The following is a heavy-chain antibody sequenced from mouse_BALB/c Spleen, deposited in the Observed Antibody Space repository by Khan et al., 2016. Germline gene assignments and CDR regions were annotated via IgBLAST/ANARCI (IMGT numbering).Heavy chain of an antibody. D-gene: IGHD1-2*01. CDR3: ARKGITTARSFDV. Sequence: QVQLQQSGAELMKPGASVKISCKATGYTFSSYWIEWVKQRPGHGLEWIGEILPGSGSTNYNEKFKGKATFTADTSSNTAYMHLSSLTSEDSAVYYCARKGITTARSFDVWGAGTTVTVSS. J-gene: IGHJ1*01. CDR2: ILPGSGST. V-gene: IGHV1-9*01. CDR1: GYTFSSYW.